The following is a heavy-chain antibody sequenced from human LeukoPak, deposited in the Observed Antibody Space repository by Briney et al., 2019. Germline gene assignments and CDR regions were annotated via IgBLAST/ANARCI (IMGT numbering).Heavy chain of an antibody. D-gene: IGHD3-10*01. J-gene: IGHJ4*02. CDR1: GGSISSYY. CDR3: ARGHKDYYGSGSDY. V-gene: IGHV4-59*01. Sequence: PSETLSLTCTVSGGSISSYYWSWIRQPPGKGLEWIGYIYYSGSTNYNPSLKSRVTISVDTSKNQFSLKLSSVTAADTAVYYRARGHKDYYGSGSDYWGQGTLVTVSS. CDR2: IYYSGST.